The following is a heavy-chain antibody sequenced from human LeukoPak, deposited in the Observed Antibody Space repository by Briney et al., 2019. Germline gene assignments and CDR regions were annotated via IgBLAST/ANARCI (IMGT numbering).Heavy chain of an antibody. D-gene: IGHD3-10*01. CDR1: GFTFSSYE. CDR3: AKQKYYGSGSALARKEGPYFDY. CDR2: IRYDGSNK. V-gene: IGHV3-30*02. J-gene: IGHJ4*02. Sequence: PGGSLRLSCAASGFTFSSYEMNWVRQAPGKGLEWVAFIRYDGSNKYYADSVKGRFTISRDNSKNTLYLQMNSLRAEDTAVYYCAKQKYYGSGSALARKEGPYFDYWGQGTLVTVSS.